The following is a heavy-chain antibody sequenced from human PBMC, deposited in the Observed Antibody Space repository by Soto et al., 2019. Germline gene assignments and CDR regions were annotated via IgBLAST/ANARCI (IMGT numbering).Heavy chain of an antibody. CDR3: ATYSSSFDPECFQH. CDR1: GFTFSSYA. J-gene: IGHJ1*01. V-gene: IGHV3-23*01. CDR2: ISGSGGST. Sequence: GGSLTLSCAASGFTFSSYAMSWVRQAPGKGLEWVSAISGSGGSTSYADSVKGRFTISRDNSKNTLYLQMNSLRTADTAVYYCATYSSSFDPECFQHWGQGTLVTVSS. D-gene: IGHD6-13*01.